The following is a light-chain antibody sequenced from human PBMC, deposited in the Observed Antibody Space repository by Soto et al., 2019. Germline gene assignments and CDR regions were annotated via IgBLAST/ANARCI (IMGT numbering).Light chain of an antibody. CDR1: QTISSW. Sequence: DLQMTQSPSTLSGSVGDRVTITCRASQTISSWFAWYQQKPGKAPKLLIYKASTLKSGVPSRFSGSGSGTEFTLTISSLQTDDFATYYCQHYNSYSEAFSQGTKVELK. CDR3: QHYNSYSEA. J-gene: IGKJ1*01. V-gene: IGKV1-5*03. CDR2: KAS.